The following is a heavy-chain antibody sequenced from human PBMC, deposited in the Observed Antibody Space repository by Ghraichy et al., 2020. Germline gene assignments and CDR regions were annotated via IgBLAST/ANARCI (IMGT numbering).Heavy chain of an antibody. Sequence: GGSLRLSCTASGFTLSDHYVDWVRQAPGKGLDWVGRSRNKFNSYTTEYAASVKDRFTLSRDDPNNSLYLQMNSLKTEDTAIYYCVRSRYSSATTRGDFNVWGQGTMVTVSS. D-gene: IGHD1-1*01. CDR1: GFTLSDHY. CDR2: SRNKFNSYTT. CDR3: VRSRYSSATTRGDFNV. V-gene: IGHV3-72*01. J-gene: IGHJ3*01.